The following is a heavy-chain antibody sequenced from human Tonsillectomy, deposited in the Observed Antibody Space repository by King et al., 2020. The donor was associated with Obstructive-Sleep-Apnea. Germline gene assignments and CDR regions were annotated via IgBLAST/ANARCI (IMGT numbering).Heavy chain of an antibody. CDR2: IYYSVSA. CDR3: AREVGSYGYYFDY. CDR1: GGSISSYD. Sequence: QLQESGPGLVKPSETLSLTCTVSGGSISSYDWSWIRQPPGKGLEWIGYIYYSVSANYNPSLRSRVTISIDTSKNQFSLKLSSVTAADTAVYYCAREVGSYGYYFDYWGQGTLVTVSS. V-gene: IGHV4-59*01. D-gene: IGHD3-16*01. J-gene: IGHJ4*02.